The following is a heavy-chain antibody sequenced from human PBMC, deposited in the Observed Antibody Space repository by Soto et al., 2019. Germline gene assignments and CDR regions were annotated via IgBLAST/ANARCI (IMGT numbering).Heavy chain of an antibody. V-gene: IGHV3-23*01. D-gene: IGHD3-22*01. CDR1: GFTFSSYV. J-gene: IGHJ4*02. CDR3: AKGRGYYDSSGYYGS. CDR2: ISGSGGST. Sequence: GGSLRLSCAASGFTFSSYVMSWVRQAPGKGLEWVSAISGSGGSTYYADSVKGRFTISRDNSKNTLYLQMNSLRAEDTAVYYCAKGRGYYDSSGYYGSWGQGTLVTVSS.